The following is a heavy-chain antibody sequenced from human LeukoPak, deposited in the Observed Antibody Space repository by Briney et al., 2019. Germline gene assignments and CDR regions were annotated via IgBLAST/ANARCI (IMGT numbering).Heavy chain of an antibody. CDR1: GGSISSYS. V-gene: IGHV4-59*01. CDR2: IYYSGNT. Sequence: SETLSLTCTVSGGSISSYSWSWIRQPPGKGLEWIGYIYYSGNTNYNPSLKSRVTISIDTSKKQFSLKLSSVTAADTAVYYCARVRLVGYGILTGYYSFDYWGQGTLVTVSS. J-gene: IGHJ4*02. CDR3: ARVRLVGYGILTGYYSFDY. D-gene: IGHD3-9*01.